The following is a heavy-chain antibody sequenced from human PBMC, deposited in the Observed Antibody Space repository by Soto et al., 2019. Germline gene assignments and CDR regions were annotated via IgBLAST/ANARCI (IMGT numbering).Heavy chain of an antibody. Sequence: PSETLSLTCTVSGGSISSGGYYWSWIRQHPGKGLEWIGYIYYSGSTYYNPSLKSRVTISVDTSKNQFSLKMSSVTAAVTAVFFCARDSDYYDSSGYYHWGQGTLVTVSS. J-gene: IGHJ5*02. D-gene: IGHD3-22*01. CDR3: ARDSDYYDSSGYYH. CDR2: IYYSGST. CDR1: GGSISSGGYY. V-gene: IGHV4-31*03.